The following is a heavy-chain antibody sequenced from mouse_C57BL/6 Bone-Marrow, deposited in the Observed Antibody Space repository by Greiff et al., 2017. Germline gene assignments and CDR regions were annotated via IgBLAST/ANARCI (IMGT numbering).Heavy chain of an antibody. CDR2: IDPSDSYT. CDR1: GYTFTSYF. D-gene: IGHD2-1*01. CDR3: AIYYYYFDY. J-gene: IGHJ2*01. V-gene: IGHV1-59*01. Sequence: QVQLQQPGAELVRPGTSVKLSCKASGYTFTSYFMHWVKQRPGQGLEWIGVIDPSDSYTNYNQKFKGKATLTVDTSSSTAYMQLSSLTSEDSAVYYCAIYYYYFDYWGQGTTLTVSS.